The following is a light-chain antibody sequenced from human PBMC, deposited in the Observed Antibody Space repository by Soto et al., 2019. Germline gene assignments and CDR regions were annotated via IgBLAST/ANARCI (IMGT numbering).Light chain of an antibody. Sequence: DIVMTQSPESLPVSLGERATINCKSSQSVLYTSNNQNYLAWYQQKPGQPPKLLFYWASTRESGVPARFSGSGSGKDFTLTISSLGAEDVAVYYCQQYYRTPFTFGPGTKVDIK. V-gene: IGKV4-1*01. CDR3: QQYYRTPFT. J-gene: IGKJ3*01. CDR2: WAS. CDR1: QSVLYTSNNQNY.